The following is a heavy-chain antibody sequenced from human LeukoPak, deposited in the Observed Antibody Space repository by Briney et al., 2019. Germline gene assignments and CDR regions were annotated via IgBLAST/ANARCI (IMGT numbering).Heavy chain of an antibody. CDR2: INPSGGST. CDR3: AREVAHLYGSGSPIDY. V-gene: IGHV1-46*03. D-gene: IGHD3-10*01. Sequence: ASVKVSCKASGYTFTSYYMHWVRQALGQGLEWMGIINPSGGSTSYAQKFQGRVTMTRDTSTSTVYMELSSLRSADTAVYYCAREVAHLYGSGSPIDYWGQGILVTVSS. CDR1: GYTFTSYY. J-gene: IGHJ4*02.